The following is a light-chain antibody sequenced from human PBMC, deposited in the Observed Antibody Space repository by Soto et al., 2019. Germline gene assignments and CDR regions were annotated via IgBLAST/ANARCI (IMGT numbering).Light chain of an antibody. CDR2: DVS. CDR1: SRDVGGYNY. Sequence: QSALTQPASVSGSPGQSITISCTGTSRDVGGYNYVSWYQQHPGKAPKLMIYDVSNRPSGVSNRFSGSKSGNTASLTISGLQAEDEADYYCSSYTSSITHVFGGGTKLTVL. J-gene: IGLJ2*01. V-gene: IGLV2-14*01. CDR3: SSYTSSITHV.